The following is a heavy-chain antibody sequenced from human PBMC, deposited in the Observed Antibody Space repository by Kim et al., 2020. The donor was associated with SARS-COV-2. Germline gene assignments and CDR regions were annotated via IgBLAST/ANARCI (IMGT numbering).Heavy chain of an antibody. CDR3: ARGITVIRGVIIHQDAFDI. J-gene: IGHJ3*02. Sequence: SVKVSCKASGGTFSNYVIYWMRQAPGQGPELLGGIIPTLGTVDYTRNFQDRVTFTADISTSATYMELSSLRSEDTAVYYCARGITVIRGVIIHQDAFDI. V-gene: IGHV1-69*10. CDR1: GGTFSNYV. CDR2: IIPTLGTV. D-gene: IGHD3-10*01.